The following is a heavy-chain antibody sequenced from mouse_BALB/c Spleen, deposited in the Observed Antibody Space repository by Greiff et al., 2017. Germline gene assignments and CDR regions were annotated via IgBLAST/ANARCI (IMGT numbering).Heavy chain of an antibody. CDR1: GFTFSSFG. CDR3: ARGNHGS. D-gene: IGHD2-1*01. CDR2: ISSGSSTI. J-gene: IGHJ2*01. Sequence: EVKLVESGGGLVQPGGSRKLSCAASGFTFSSFGMHWVRQAPEKGLEWVAYISSGSSTIYYADTVKGRFTISRDNPKNTLFLQMTSLRSEDTAMYYCARGNHGSWGEGTTHSVSS. V-gene: IGHV5-17*02.